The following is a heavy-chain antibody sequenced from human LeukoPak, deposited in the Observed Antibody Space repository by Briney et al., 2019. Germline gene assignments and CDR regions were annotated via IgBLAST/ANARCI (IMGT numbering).Heavy chain of an antibody. CDR2: INHSGST. D-gene: IGHD3-16*02. V-gene: IGHV4-34*01. Sequence: SETLSLTCAVYGGSFSGYYWSWIRQPPGKGLEWIGEINHSGSTNYNPSLKSRVTISVDTSKNQFSLKLSSVTAADTAVYYCARGLYDYVWGSYRTPFDYWGQGTLVTVSS. CDR3: ARGLYDYVWGSYRTPFDY. J-gene: IGHJ4*02. CDR1: GGSFSGYY.